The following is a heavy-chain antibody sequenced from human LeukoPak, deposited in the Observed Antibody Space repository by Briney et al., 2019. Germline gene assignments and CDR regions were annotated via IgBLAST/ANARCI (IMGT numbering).Heavy chain of an antibody. J-gene: IGHJ4*02. CDR1: GGSISSSIYY. Sequence: SETLSLTCTVSGGSISSSIYYWGWIRQPPGKGLECIGNIYYSGSTYYNPSLKSRVTISVDTSKNQFSLKLSSVTAADTAVYYCARHKAAGYSDYWGQGTLVTVSS. D-gene: IGHD5-18*01. V-gene: IGHV4-39*01. CDR3: ARHKAAGYSDY. CDR2: IYYSGST.